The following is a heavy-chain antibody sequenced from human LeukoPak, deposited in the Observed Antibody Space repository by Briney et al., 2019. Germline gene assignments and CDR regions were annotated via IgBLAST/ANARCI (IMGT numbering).Heavy chain of an antibody. J-gene: IGHJ4*02. CDR1: GFTFSSYA. CDR3: ARGKLGYSSGWSDY. D-gene: IGHD6-19*01. Sequence: GGSLRLSCAASGFTFSSYAMHWVRQAPGKGLEWVAVISYDGSNKYHADSVKGRFTISRDNSKNTLYLQMNSLRAEDTAVYYCARGKLGYSSGWSDYWGQGTLVTVSS. V-gene: IGHV3-30-3*01. CDR2: ISYDGSNK.